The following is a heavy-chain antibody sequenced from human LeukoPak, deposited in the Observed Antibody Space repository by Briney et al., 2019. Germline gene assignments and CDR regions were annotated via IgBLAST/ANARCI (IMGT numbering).Heavy chain of an antibody. V-gene: IGHV3-23*01. Sequence: GGSLRLSCAASGFTFSSYAMSWVRQAPGKGLEWVSAISGSGGSTYYADSVKGRFTISRDNSKSTLYLQMNSLRAEDTAVYYCAKEGHSYGYWVRYFDYWGQGTLVTVSS. CDR3: AKEGHSYGYWVRYFDY. CDR1: GFTFSSYA. CDR2: ISGSGGST. J-gene: IGHJ4*02. D-gene: IGHD5-18*01.